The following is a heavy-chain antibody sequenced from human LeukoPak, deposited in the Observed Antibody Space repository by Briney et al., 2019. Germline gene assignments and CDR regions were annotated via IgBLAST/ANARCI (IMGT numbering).Heavy chain of an antibody. J-gene: IGHJ4*02. V-gene: IGHV3-21*01. CDR2: ISSSSSYI. CDR1: GFTFSSYS. Sequence: PGGSLRLSCAASGFTFSSYSMNWVRQAPGKGLEWVSFISSSSSYIYYADSVKGRFTISRDNARNSLYLQMNSLRAEDTAVYYCARDKYGDQYYFDYWGQGTLVTVSS. CDR3: ARDKYGDQYYFDY. D-gene: IGHD4-17*01.